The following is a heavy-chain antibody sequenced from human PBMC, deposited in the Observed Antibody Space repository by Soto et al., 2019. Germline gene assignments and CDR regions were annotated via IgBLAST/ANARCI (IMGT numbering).Heavy chain of an antibody. CDR2: INPSGDSR. Sequence: GASVKVSCKASGFSFSDYFMHWVRQAPGQGLEWMGIINPSGDSRNYAQKFQGRVTITRDTSTSTVYMDLSSLRYEDTAVYYCARAAAAGTRNYYYGMDVWGQGSTVTVSS. V-gene: IGHV1-46*01. J-gene: IGHJ6*02. CDR1: GFSFSDYF. D-gene: IGHD6-13*01. CDR3: ARAAAAGTRNYYYGMDV.